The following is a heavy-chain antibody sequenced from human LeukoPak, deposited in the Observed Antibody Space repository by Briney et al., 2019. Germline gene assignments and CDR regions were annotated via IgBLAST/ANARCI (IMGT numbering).Heavy chain of an antibody. CDR3: ARDRFGQQLNYYYYDMDV. J-gene: IGHJ6*03. CDR2: INHSGST. CDR1: GGSFSGYY. D-gene: IGHD6-13*01. Sequence: SETLSLTCAVYGGSFSGYYWSWIRQPPGKGLGWIGEINHSGSTNYNPSLKSRVTISVDTSKNQFSLKLSSVTAADTAVYYCARDRFGQQLNYYYYDMDVWGKGTTVTVSS. V-gene: IGHV4-34*01.